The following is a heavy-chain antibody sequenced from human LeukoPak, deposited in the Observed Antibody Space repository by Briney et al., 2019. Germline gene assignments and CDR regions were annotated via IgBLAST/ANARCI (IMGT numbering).Heavy chain of an antibody. CDR2: IRYDGSSK. D-gene: IGHD4-17*01. CDR1: GFTFSTYG. V-gene: IGHV3-30*02. Sequence: PGGSLRLSCEASGFTFSTYGMHWVRQAPGKGLEWVTFIRYDGSSKYYADSVKGRFTISRDNSKNTLYLQMNSLRVEDTAVYYCAKDGPFGDYRSPGDYYFDFWGQGTLVTVPS. CDR3: AKDGPFGDYRSPGDYYFDF. J-gene: IGHJ4*02.